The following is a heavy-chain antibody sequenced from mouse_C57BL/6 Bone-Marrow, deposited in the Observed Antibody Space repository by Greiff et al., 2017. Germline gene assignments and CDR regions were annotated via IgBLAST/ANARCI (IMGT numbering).Heavy chain of an antibody. CDR3: ARDDGYYGWVAY. Sequence: VQLQQSGPELVKPGASVKISCKASGYTFTDYYMNWVKQSHGKSLEWIGDINPNNGGTSYNQKFKGKATLTVDKSSSTAYMELRSLTSEDSAVYYCARDDGYYGWVAYWGQGTLVTVSA. CDR2: INPNNGGT. D-gene: IGHD2-3*01. V-gene: IGHV1-26*01. CDR1: GYTFTDYY. J-gene: IGHJ3*01.